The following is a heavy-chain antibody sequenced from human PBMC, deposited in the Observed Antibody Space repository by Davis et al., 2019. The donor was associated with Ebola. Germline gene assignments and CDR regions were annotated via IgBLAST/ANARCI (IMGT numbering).Heavy chain of an antibody. CDR2: ISSSSSYI. CDR3: AKDEPHYYYGSGSYYTTYYFDY. D-gene: IGHD3-10*01. J-gene: IGHJ4*02. CDR1: GFTFSSYS. V-gene: IGHV3-21*04. Sequence: GESLKISCAASGFTFSSYSMNWVRQAPGKGLEWVSSISSSSSYIYYADSVKGRFTISRDNAKNSLYLQMNSLRAEDTAVYYCAKDEPHYYYGSGSYYTTYYFDYWGQGTLVTVSS.